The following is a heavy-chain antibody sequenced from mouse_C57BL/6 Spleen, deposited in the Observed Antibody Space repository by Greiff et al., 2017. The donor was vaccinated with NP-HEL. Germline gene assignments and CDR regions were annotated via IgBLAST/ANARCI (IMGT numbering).Heavy chain of an antibody. CDR2: IYPGDGDT. CDR3: ARFTAQATGYFDY. V-gene: IGHV1-82*01. J-gene: IGHJ2*01. Sequence: QVQLKQSGPELVKPGASVKISCKASGYAFSSSWMNWVKQRPGKGLEWIGRIYPGDGDTNYNGKFKGKATLTADKSSSTAYMQLSSLTSEDSAVYFCARFTAQATGYFDYWGQGTTLTVSS. D-gene: IGHD3-2*02. CDR1: GYAFSSSW.